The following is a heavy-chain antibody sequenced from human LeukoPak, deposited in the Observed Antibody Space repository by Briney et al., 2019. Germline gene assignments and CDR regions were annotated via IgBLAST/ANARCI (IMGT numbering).Heavy chain of an antibody. CDR3: ARDFGGIVVVPAAMHFDY. CDR2: INPSGGST. J-gene: IGHJ4*02. Sequence: ASVKVSCKASGYTFTSYYMHWVRQAPGQELEWTGIINPSGGSTNYAQKFQGRVTMTRDTSTSTVYMELSSLRSEDTAVYYCARDFGGIVVVPAAMHFDYWGQGTLVTVSS. CDR1: GYTFTSYY. D-gene: IGHD2-2*01. V-gene: IGHV1-46*01.